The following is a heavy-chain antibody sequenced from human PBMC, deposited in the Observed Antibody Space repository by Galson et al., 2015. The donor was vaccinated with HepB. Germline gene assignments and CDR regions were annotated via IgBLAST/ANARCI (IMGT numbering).Heavy chain of an antibody. CDR3: ARGLELGDYSF. D-gene: IGHD4-11*01. Sequence: LRLSCAASGFTFSSYEMNWVRQAPGKGLEWVSYISSSGSTIYYADSVKGRFTISRDNAKNSLYLQMNSLRAEDTAVYYCARGLELGDYSFWGQGTLVTVSS. J-gene: IGHJ4*02. CDR2: ISSSGSTI. V-gene: IGHV3-48*03. CDR1: GFTFSSYE.